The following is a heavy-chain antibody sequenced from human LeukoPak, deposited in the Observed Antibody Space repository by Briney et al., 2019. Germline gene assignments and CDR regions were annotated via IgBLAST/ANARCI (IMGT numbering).Heavy chain of an antibody. J-gene: IGHJ3*02. CDR1: GDSVSSNSAA. CDR3: ASNSWDSGPI. V-gene: IGHV6-1*01. Sequence: SQTLSLTCDISGDSVSSNSAAWNWIRQSPSRGLEWLGRTYYRSNWYNEYLVSVKSRITINQDTAKTPISLHLNSVTPEETVVYYCASNSWDSGPIWGQGTMVTVSS. D-gene: IGHD2-15*01. CDR2: TYYRSNWYN.